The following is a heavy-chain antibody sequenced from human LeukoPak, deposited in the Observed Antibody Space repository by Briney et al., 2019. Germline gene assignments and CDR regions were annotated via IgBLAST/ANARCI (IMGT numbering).Heavy chain of an antibody. D-gene: IGHD6-19*01. CDR2: ITSGGTTI. CDR1: GFTFRTYN. CDR3: AKVWYSSGWYTQAAFDI. V-gene: IGHV3-48*01. Sequence: GGSLRLSCAASGFTFRTYNMNWVRQAPGKGLEWVSYITSGGTTIYYADSVKGRFTISRDNSKNTLYLQMNSLRAEDTAVYYCAKVWYSSGWYTQAAFDIWGQGTMVTVSS. J-gene: IGHJ3*02.